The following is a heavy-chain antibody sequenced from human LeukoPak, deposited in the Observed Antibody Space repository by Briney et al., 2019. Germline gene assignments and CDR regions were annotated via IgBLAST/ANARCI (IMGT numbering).Heavy chain of an antibody. V-gene: IGHV3-21*05. CDR2: ISSSSSYT. CDR1: GLSFSSYS. Sequence: GGSLRLSCAGSGLSFSSYSMSWVRQAPGKGLEWISYISSSSSYTDYADSVKGRFTISRDNAKSALYLQMNSLRLEDTAVYYCAAGTAADFWGQGTLVTVSS. CDR3: AAGTAADF. J-gene: IGHJ4*02. D-gene: IGHD6-13*01.